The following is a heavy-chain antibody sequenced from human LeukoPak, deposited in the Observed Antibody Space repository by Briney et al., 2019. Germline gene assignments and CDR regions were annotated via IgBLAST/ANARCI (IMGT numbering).Heavy chain of an antibody. V-gene: IGHV1-2*02. CDR3: ARVSSDILTGYQYSDY. J-gene: IGHJ4*02. D-gene: IGHD3-9*01. CDR1: GYTFTGYY. CDR2: INPNSGGT. Sequence: ASVKVSCKASGYTFTGYYMHWVRQAPGQGLEWMGWINPNSGGTNYAQKFQGRVTMTRDTSISTAYMEPSRLRSDDTAVYYCARVSSDILTGYQYSDYWGQGTLVTVSS.